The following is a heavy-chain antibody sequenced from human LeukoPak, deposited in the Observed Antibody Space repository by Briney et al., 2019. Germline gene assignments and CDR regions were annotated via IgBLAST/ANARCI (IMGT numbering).Heavy chain of an antibody. J-gene: IGHJ3*02. D-gene: IGHD3-3*01. CDR3: ARGLYYDFWSGYPLAFDI. V-gene: IGHV4-38-2*02. CDR2: IYHSGRT. Sequence: SETLSLTWTVSGYSISSGDHWGWIRQPPGKGLEWIGSIYHSGRTYYNSSLKSRVTISVDTSRNQFSLKLSSVTAADTAVYYCARGLYYDFWSGYPLAFDIWGQGTMVTVSS. CDR1: GYSISSGDH.